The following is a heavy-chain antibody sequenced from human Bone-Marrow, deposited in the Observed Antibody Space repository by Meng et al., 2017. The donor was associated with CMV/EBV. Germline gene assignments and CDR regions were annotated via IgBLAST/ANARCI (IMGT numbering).Heavy chain of an antibody. CDR3: AREGVTYYDFWSGHNWFDP. CDR1: CTSYG. D-gene: IGHD3-3*01. Sequence: CTSYGISWVRQAPGQGLEWMGWISAYNGNTNYAQKLQGRVTMTTDTSTSTAYMELRSLRSDDTAVYYCAREGVTYYDFWSGHNWFDPWGQGTLVTVSS. V-gene: IGHV1-18*01. J-gene: IGHJ5*02. CDR2: ISAYNGNT.